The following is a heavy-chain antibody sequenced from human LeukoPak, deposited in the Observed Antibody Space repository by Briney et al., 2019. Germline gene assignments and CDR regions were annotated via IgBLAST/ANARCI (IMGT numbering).Heavy chain of an antibody. V-gene: IGHV3-23*01. CDR1: GFTFSSYA. J-gene: IGHJ6*02. Sequence: GGSLRLSCAASGFTFSSYAMSWVRQAPGKGLEWVSAISGSGGSTYYADSVKGRFTISRDNSKNTLCLQMNSLRAEDTAVYYCAKDLTVIVVPHGMDVWGQGTTVTVSS. CDR3: AKDLTVIVVPHGMDV. CDR2: ISGSGGST. D-gene: IGHD3-22*01.